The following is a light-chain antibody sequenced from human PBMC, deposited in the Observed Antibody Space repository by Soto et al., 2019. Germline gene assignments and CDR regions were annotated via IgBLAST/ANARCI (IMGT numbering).Light chain of an antibody. CDR3: AVWDGRRNAWV. J-gene: IGLJ3*02. Sequence: QSLLTQPPSASGTPGQRVTISCSGSSSNIGRDAVTWYQQLPGSAPKLLIYNNDQRPSGVPDRFSGSRSGTSASLAISGLQSEDEADYHCAVWDGRRNAWVFGGGTQLTVL. V-gene: IGLV1-44*01. CDR2: NND. CDR1: SSNIGRDA.